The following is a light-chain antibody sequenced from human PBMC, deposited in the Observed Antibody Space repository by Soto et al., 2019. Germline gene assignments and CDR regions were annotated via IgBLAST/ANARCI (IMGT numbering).Light chain of an antibody. CDR3: QNYNSFSRFT. V-gene: IGKV1-27*01. J-gene: IGKJ3*01. Sequence: DIPMTQSPSSLSASVGDRVTITCRASQGISNYLAWYQQKPGQVPKLLIYGASTLQSGVPSRYSGSGSGTDFTLTISSLQPEDVATYYCQNYNSFSRFTFGPGTKLDLK. CDR2: GAS. CDR1: QGISNY.